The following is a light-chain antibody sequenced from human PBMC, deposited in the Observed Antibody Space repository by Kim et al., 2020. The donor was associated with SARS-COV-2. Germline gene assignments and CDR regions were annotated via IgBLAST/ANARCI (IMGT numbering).Light chain of an antibody. V-gene: IGKV3-15*01. J-gene: IGKJ4*01. CDR3: QQYSYWPLT. CDR1: QSVSSN. Sequence: EIVMTQSPATLSVSPGERATLSCRASQSVSSNLAWYQQKPGQAPRLLIYGASTRATGIPGRFSGSGSGTEFTLTISSLQSEDFAVYYCQQYSYWPLTFGRGTKVDIK. CDR2: GAS.